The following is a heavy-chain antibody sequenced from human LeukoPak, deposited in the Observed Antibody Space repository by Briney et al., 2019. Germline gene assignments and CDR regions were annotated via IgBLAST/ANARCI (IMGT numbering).Heavy chain of an antibody. CDR2: IKQDGSEK. CDR1: GFTFSSYW. V-gene: IGHV3-7*01. J-gene: IGHJ5*02. CDR3: ARDRLYDYDWGSSYWFDP. Sequence: PGGSLRLSCAASGFTFSSYWMSWVRQAPGKGLEWVANIKQDGSEKYYVDSVKGRFTISRDNAKNSLYLQMNSLRAEDTAVYYCARDRLYDYDWGSSYWFDPWGQGTLVTVSS. D-gene: IGHD3-16*01.